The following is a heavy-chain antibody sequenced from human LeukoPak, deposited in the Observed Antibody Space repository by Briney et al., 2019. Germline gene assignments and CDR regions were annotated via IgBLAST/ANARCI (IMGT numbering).Heavy chain of an antibody. CDR2: ISSSSSYI. D-gene: IGHD6-13*01. V-gene: IGHV3-21*01. J-gene: IGHJ4*02. Sequence: GGSLTLSCAASGFTFSSYSMNWVRQAPGKGLEWVSSISSSSSYIYYADSVKGRFTISRDNARNSLYLQMNSLRAEDTAVYYCARDPVIAAADWDYWGQGTLVTVSS. CDR3: ARDPVIAAADWDY. CDR1: GFTFSSYS.